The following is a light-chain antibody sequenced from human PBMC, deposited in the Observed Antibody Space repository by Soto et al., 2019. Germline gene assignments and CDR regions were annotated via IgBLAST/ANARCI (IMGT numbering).Light chain of an antibody. CDR3: QQYDNLPRLT. J-gene: IGKJ4*01. Sequence: DIQMTQSPSSLSASVGDRVTITCQASQDISNYLNWYQQKPGKAPKLLIDDASNLATGVPSRFRGSGSGTDFTFTISSLQPEDIASYYCQQYDNLPRLTFGGGTNVEIK. CDR1: QDISNY. CDR2: DAS. V-gene: IGKV1-33*01.